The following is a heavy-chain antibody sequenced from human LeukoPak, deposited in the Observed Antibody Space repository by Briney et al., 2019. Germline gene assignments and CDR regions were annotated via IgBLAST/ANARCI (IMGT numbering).Heavy chain of an antibody. Sequence: ASVKVSCKASGYTFTSYYMHWVRQAPGQGLEWMGIINPSGGSTSYAQKFQGRVTMTRDTSTSTVYMELSSLRSEDTAVYYCARGIAAAGTLEGWFDPWGQGTLVTVSS. CDR2: INPSGGST. CDR3: ARGIAAAGTLEGWFDP. V-gene: IGHV1-46*01. D-gene: IGHD6-13*01. J-gene: IGHJ5*02. CDR1: GYTFTSYY.